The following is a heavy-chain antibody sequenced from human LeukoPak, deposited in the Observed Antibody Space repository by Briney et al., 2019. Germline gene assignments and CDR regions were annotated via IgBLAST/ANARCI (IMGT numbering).Heavy chain of an antibody. Sequence: SETLSLTCTVSGGSISSSSYYWGWIRQPPGKGLEWIGSIYYSGSTYYNPSLRSRVTISVDTSKNQFSLKLSSVTAADTAVYYCARDRDNIFDYWGQGTLVTVSS. D-gene: IGHD1-14*01. CDR3: ARDRDNIFDY. CDR1: GGSISSSSYY. CDR2: IYYSGST. V-gene: IGHV4-39*07. J-gene: IGHJ4*02.